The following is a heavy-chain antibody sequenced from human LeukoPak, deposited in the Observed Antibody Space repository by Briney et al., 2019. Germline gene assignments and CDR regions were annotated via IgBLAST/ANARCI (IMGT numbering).Heavy chain of an antibody. D-gene: IGHD3-10*01. CDR3: AKRGVVIRVFLVGFHKEAYYFDS. CDR2: LSSSGVRT. Sequence: GGSLRLSCTASGFTLSSFAMSWVRQAPGKGLELVSTLSSSGVRTYYADSVKGRFTISRDNSLNTVFLQMNSLRAGDTAVYFCAKRGVVIRVFLVGFHKEAYYFDSWGQGALVTVSS. CDR1: GFTLSSFA. V-gene: IGHV3-23*01. J-gene: IGHJ4*02.